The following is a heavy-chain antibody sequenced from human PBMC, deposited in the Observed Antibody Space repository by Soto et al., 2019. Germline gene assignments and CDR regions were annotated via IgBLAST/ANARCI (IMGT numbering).Heavy chain of an antibody. CDR2: IRQDGNEM. CDR1: GFTFSDAW. J-gene: IGHJ6*02. Sequence: EVQLVESGGGFVKPGGSLRLSCAASGFTFSDAWMTWVRQAPGKGLEWVAKIRQDGNEMYYVDAVRGRFTISRDNAKNSLYLQMNSLRVEDTALYYCARDGYSYALDVWGQGTTVTVSS. V-gene: IGHV3-7*01. CDR3: ARDGYSYALDV.